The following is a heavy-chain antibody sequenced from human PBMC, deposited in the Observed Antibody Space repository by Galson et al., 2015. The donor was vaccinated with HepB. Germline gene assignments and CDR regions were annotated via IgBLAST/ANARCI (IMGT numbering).Heavy chain of an antibody. Sequence: SLRLSCAASGFTFSSYAMSWVRQAPGKGLEWVSAISGSGGSTYYADSVKGRFTISRDNSKNTLYLQMNSLRAEDTAVYYCAKDHSITMVRGVIGSYYFDYWGQGTLVTVSS. CDR3: AKDHSITMVRGVIGSYYFDY. V-gene: IGHV3-23*01. CDR1: GFTFSSYA. J-gene: IGHJ4*02. D-gene: IGHD3-10*01. CDR2: ISGSGGST.